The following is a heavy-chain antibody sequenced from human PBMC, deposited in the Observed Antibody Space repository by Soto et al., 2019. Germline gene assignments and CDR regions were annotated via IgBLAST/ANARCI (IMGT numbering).Heavy chain of an antibody. CDR2: INPNSNTDVT. CDR3: ARGPRKQLWVGYFDY. Sequence: GASVKVSCKASGYSLIDYYTHWVRQAPGQGLEWMGWINPNSNTDVTKYAQKFQGWVTMTSDTSITTAYLEVDRLKSDDTAVYYCARGPRKQLWVGYFDYWGQGTLVTVSS. D-gene: IGHD1-1*01. V-gene: IGHV1-2*04. J-gene: IGHJ4*02. CDR1: GYSLIDYY.